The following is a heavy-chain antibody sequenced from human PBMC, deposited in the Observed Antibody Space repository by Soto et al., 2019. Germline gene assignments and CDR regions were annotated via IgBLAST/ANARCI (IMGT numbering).Heavy chain of an antibody. CDR3: AKDAVSGDGIWLLDS. Sequence: GSLRLSCAASGFTFSNYAMTWARQAPGKGLEWVSSLLRSGSTTYYADSVKGRFTISSDKSANSLYLQMDSLRAEDTAVYYCAKDAVSGDGIWLLDSWGQGTVVTVSS. CDR2: LLRSGSTT. D-gene: IGHD4-17*01. J-gene: IGHJ5*02. V-gene: IGHV3-23*01. CDR1: GFTFSNYA.